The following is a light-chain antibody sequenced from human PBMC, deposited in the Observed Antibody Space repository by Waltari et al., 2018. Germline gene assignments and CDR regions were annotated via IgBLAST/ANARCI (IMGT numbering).Light chain of an antibody. CDR1: SSHIGSNT. V-gene: IGLV1-44*01. CDR3: AAWDDSLNGYV. J-gene: IGLJ1*01. Sequence: QSVLTQPPSASGTPGQRVTISCSGSSSHIGSNTVNWYQQHPGTAPKLLIYSNNQRPSGVPDRFSGSKSGTSASLAISGLQSEDEADYYCAAWDDSLNGYVFGTGTKVTVL. CDR2: SNN.